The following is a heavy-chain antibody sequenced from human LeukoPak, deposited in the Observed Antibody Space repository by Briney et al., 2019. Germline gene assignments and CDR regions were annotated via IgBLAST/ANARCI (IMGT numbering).Heavy chain of an antibody. J-gene: IGHJ6*02. CDR2: IYYSGST. V-gene: IGHV4-59*01. CDR3: ARGSRYPVGLDV. D-gene: IGHD3-9*01. CDR1: GGSISSYY. Sequence: SETLSLTCTVSGGSISSYYWSWIRQPPGKGLEWIGYIYYSGSTNYNPSLKSRVTISVDTSKNQFSLKLSSATAADTAVYYCARGSRYPVGLDVWGQGTTVTVSS.